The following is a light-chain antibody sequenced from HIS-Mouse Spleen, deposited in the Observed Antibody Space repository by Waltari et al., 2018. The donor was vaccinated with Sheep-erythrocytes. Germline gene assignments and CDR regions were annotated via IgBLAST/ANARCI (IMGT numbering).Light chain of an antibody. CDR2: EGS. CDR1: SSDVGSYNL. V-gene: IGLV2-23*01. J-gene: IGLJ3*02. CDR3: CSYAGSSTWV. Sequence: ALTQPASVSGSPGQSITISCTGTSSDVGSYNLVSWYQQHPGKAPKLMIYEGSKRPSGVSNRFSGSKSGNTASLTISGLQAEDEADYYCCSYAGSSTWVFGGGTKLTVL.